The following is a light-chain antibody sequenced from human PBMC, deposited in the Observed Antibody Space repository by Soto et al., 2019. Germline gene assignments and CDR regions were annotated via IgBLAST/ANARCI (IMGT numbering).Light chain of an antibody. CDR2: EVS. CDR3: TSYTSSRNQVL. CDR1: SSDVGGYNY. Sequence: QSALTQPASVSGSPGQSITISCTGTSSDVGGYNYVSWYQQHPGKAPKLIIYEVSSRPSGVSNRFSGSKSGNTASLAISGLQAEDEADYYCTSYTSSRNQVLFGGGTKLTVL. V-gene: IGLV2-14*01. J-gene: IGLJ2*01.